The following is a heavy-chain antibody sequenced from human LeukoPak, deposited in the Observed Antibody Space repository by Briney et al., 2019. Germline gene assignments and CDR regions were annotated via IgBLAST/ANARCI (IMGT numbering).Heavy chain of an antibody. D-gene: IGHD3-9*01. J-gene: IGHJ4*02. V-gene: IGHV3-30*18. Sequence: GGSLRLSCAASGFTFSSYGMHWVRQAPRKGLEWVAVISYDGSNKYYADSVKGRFTISRDNSKNTLYLQMNSLRAQDTAVYYSAKDGRRVLRYFDWLLYATLYYWGQGTLVTVSS. CDR1: GFTFSSYG. CDR3: AKDGRRVLRYFDWLLYATLYY. CDR2: ISYDGSNK.